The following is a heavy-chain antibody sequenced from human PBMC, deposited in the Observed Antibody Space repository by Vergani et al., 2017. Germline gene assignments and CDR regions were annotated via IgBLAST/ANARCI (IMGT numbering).Heavy chain of an antibody. CDR1: GGSTTSGGFY. CDR2: IHTTGIT. V-gene: IGHV4-61*02. D-gene: IGHD1-26*01. J-gene: IGHJ4*02. Sequence: QLQLQESGSGLVKPSQTLSLTCAVSGGSTTSGGFYWSWIRQPAGKGLEWIGRIHTTGITKYKPSLESRVTMSVDTSNNQFSLRLSSVTAADTAVYYCARSRMGTTVFDFWGKGILVTVSS. CDR3: ARSRMGTTVFDF.